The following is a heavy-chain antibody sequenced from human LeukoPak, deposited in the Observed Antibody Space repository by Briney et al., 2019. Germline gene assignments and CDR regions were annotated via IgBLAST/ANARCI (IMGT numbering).Heavy chain of an antibody. Sequence: GGSLRLSCAASGFTFSSYEMNWVRQAPGKGLEWVSYVSSSGSTIYFADSVKGRFTISRDNAKNSLYLQMNSLRAEDTAVYYCARDRVYAYFDYGGQGTLVTVSS. V-gene: IGHV3-48*03. CDR2: VSSSGSTI. CDR1: GFTFSSYE. D-gene: IGHD6-13*01. J-gene: IGHJ4*02. CDR3: ARDRVYAYFDY.